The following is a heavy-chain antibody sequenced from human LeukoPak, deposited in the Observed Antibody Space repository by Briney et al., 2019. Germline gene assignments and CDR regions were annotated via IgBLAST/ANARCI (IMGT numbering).Heavy chain of an antibody. CDR3: ARDYDYDILTGYPQYYYGMDV. Sequence: GGSLRLSCAASGFTFSSYAMHWVRQAPGKGLEWVAVISYDGSNKYYADSVKGRFTTSRDNSKNTLYLQMNSLRAEDTAVYYCARDYDYDILTGYPQYYYGMDVWGQGTLVTVSS. CDR1: GFTFSSYA. J-gene: IGHJ6*02. D-gene: IGHD3-9*01. CDR2: ISYDGSNK. V-gene: IGHV3-30*04.